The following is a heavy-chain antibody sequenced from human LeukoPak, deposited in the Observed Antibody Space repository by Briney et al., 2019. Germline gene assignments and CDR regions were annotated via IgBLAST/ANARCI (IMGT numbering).Heavy chain of an antibody. CDR2: IGASGDSI. Sequence: GGSLRLSCAVSGFTFSSYAMIWVRQAPGRGMGWVSSIGASGDSIYYTDSVKGRFTISRDNSKNTLYLQMSSLRVEDTAVYYCAKIPDVSDYWGQGTLVTVSS. V-gene: IGHV3-23*01. CDR3: AKIPDVSDY. J-gene: IGHJ4*02. CDR1: GFTFSSYA.